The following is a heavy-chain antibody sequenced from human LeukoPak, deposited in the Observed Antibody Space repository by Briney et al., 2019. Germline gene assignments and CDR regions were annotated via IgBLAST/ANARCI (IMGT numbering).Heavy chain of an antibody. CDR1: GYSFTTYG. J-gene: IGHJ4*02. D-gene: IGHD3-16*01. Sequence: ASVKVSCKASGYSFTTYGITWVRQPPGQGLEWMGWISAYNGNTNYAQKFQGRVTMTTDTSTSTAYMELGSLRSDDTAVYYCARGDRGSLDYWGQGTLVTVSS. CDR2: ISAYNGNT. V-gene: IGHV1-18*01. CDR3: ARGDRGSLDY.